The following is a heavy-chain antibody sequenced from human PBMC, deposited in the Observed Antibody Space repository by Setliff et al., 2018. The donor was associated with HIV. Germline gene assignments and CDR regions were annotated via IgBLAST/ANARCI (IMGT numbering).Heavy chain of an antibody. CDR1: GYKFINYG. CDR3: ARVSRWTALMAGWFDP. CDR2: ISVYNGNT. V-gene: IGHV1-18*01. J-gene: IGHJ5*02. Sequence: ASVKVSCKASGYKFINYGITWVRQAPGQGLEWVGWISVYNGNTKFAQKFEGRVTLTTDTSTNTAYMEMRSLISDDTATYYCARVSRWTALMAGWFDPWGQGTLVTVSS. D-gene: IGHD2-21*02.